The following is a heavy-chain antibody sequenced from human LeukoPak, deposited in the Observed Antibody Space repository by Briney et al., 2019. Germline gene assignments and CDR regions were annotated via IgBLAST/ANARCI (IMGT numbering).Heavy chain of an antibody. D-gene: IGHD6-19*01. CDR2: IYCSGST. CDR3: ARGEVAGPRPHFDY. CDR1: GGSISSYY. Sequence: SETLSLTCTVSGGSISSYYWSWIRQPPGKGLEWIGYIYCSGSTNYNPSLKSRVTISVDTSKNQFSLKLSSVTAADTAVYYCARGEVAGPRPHFDYWGQGTLVTVSS. J-gene: IGHJ4*02. V-gene: IGHV4-59*08.